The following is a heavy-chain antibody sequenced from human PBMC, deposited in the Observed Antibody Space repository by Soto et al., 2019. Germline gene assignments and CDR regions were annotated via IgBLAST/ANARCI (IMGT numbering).Heavy chain of an antibody. D-gene: IGHD3-10*01. CDR1: GYSFTSHY. Sequence: EASVKVSCKASGYSFTSHYIHWVRQAPGQGLEWMGWINAYNGNTNYAQKLQGRVTMTTDTSTSTAYMELRSLRSDDTAVYYCATGWFGEFVYYFDYWGQGTLVTVSS. J-gene: IGHJ4*02. V-gene: IGHV1-18*04. CDR2: INAYNGNT. CDR3: ATGWFGEFVYYFDY.